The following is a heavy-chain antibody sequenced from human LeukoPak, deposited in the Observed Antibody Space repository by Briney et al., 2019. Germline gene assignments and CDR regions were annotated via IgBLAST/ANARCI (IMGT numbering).Heavy chain of an antibody. CDR2: INTNTGNP. V-gene: IGHV7-4-1*02. CDR1: GYTFTSYA. D-gene: IGHD3-3*01. Sequence: GASVKVSCKASGYTFTSYAMNWVRQAAGQRLKWMVWINTNTGNPTYAQGFTGRFVFSLDTSVSTAYLQISSLKADDTAVYYCARGSYDFWSGLTYYYYYYMDVWGKGTTVTVSS. CDR3: ARGSYDFWSGLTYYYYYYMDV. J-gene: IGHJ6*03.